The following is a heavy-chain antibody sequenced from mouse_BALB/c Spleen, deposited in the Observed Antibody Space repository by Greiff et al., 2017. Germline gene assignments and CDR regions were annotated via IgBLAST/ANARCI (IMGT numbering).Heavy chain of an antibody. Sequence: EVQVVESGGGLVKPGGSLKLSCAASGFTFSSYAMSWVRQSPEKRLEWVAEISSGGSYTYYPDTVTGRFTISRDNAKNTLYLEMSSLRSEDTAMYYCASGYGNYTWFAYWGQGTLVTVSA. CDR3: ASGYGNYTWFAY. D-gene: IGHD2-10*02. J-gene: IGHJ3*01. CDR2: ISSGGSYT. V-gene: IGHV5-9-4*01. CDR1: GFTFSSYA.